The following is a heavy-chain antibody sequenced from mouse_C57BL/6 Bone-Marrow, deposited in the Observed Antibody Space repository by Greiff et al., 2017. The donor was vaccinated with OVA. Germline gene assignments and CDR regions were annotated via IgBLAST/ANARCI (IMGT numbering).Heavy chain of an antibody. CDR2: IYPGDGDT. J-gene: IGHJ4*01. Sequence: QVQLQQSGPELVKPGASVKISCKASGYAFSSSWMNWVKQRPGKGLEWIGRIYPGDGDTNYNGKFKGKATLTADKSSSTAYMQLSSLTSEDSAVYFCARWATVRYYAMDYWGQGTSVTVSS. CDR1: GYAFSSSW. V-gene: IGHV1-82*01. CDR3: ARWATVRYYAMDY. D-gene: IGHD1-1*01.